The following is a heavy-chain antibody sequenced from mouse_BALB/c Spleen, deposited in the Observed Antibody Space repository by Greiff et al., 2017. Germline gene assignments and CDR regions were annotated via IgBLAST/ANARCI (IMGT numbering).Heavy chain of an antibody. Sequence: DVMLVESGGGLVQPGGSRKLSCAASGFTFSSLGMHWVRQAPEKGLEWVAYISSGSSTIYYADTVKGRFTISRDNPKNTLFLQMTSLRSEDTAMYYCARGNYPYYYAMDCWGPGTSVTVSS. J-gene: IGHJ4*01. CDR1: GFTFSSLG. CDR3: ARGNYPYYYAMDC. CDR2: ISSGSSTI. V-gene: IGHV5-17*02. D-gene: IGHD2-1*01.